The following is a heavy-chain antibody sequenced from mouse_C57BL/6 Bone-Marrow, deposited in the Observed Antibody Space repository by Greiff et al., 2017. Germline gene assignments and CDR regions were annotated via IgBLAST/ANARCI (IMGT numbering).Heavy chain of an antibody. CDR3: ARRGTPYYFDY. CDR1: GYTFTSYW. CDR2: IDPYDSYT. V-gene: IGHV1-69*01. J-gene: IGHJ2*01. Sequence: VQLQQPGAELVMPGASVKLSCKASGYTFTSYWMHWVKQRPGQGLAWIGEIDPYDSYTNYNQKFKGKSTLTVDKSSRTAYMQLSSLTSEDSAVYYCARRGTPYYFDYWGQGTTLTVSS. D-gene: IGHD2-14*01.